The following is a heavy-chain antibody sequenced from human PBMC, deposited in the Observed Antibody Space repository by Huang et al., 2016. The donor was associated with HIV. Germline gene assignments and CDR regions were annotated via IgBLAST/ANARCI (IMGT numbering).Heavy chain of an antibody. Sequence: EVQLLESGGGLVQPGGSLRLSCAAAGFTFSSYAMRWVRRAPGKGLEWVASITGRGSSSYYADSVKGRFTISRDNSKNTLYLQMNSLRAEDTAIYYCAKADSGAAAGSLVDYWGQGTLVTVSS. D-gene: IGHD6-13*01. CDR1: GFTFSSYA. J-gene: IGHJ4*02. CDR3: AKADSGAAAGSLVDY. V-gene: IGHV3-23*01. CDR2: ITGRGSSS.